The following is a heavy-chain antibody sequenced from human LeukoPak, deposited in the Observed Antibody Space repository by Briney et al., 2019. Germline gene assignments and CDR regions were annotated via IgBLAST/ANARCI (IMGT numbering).Heavy chain of an antibody. D-gene: IGHD6-13*01. J-gene: IGHJ3*02. CDR1: GFTFSSYW. Sequence: QPGGSLRLSCAASGFTFSSYWMHWVRQAPGKGLVWVSRINSDGSSTSYADSVKGRFTISRDNAKNSLYLQMNSLRAEDTAMYYCARLSSSWYVGAFDIWGQGTMVTVSS. CDR3: ARLSSSWYVGAFDI. CDR2: INSDGSST. V-gene: IGHV3-74*01.